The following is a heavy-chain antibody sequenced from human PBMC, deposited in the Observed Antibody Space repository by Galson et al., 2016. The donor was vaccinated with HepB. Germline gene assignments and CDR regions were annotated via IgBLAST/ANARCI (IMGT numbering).Heavy chain of an antibody. CDR1: GFTFSSYA. CDR2: ISGSGGT. CDR3: AKHPDYDIVTAYYMDV. J-gene: IGHJ6*03. Sequence: SLRLSCAASGFTFSSYAMRWVRQAPGKGLEWVSAISGSGGTNYADSVKGRFTISRDKSKNTLYLQMNRLRAEDTAVYYCAKHPDYDIVTAYYMDVWGKGTTVTVSS. D-gene: IGHD3-9*01. V-gene: IGHV3-23*01.